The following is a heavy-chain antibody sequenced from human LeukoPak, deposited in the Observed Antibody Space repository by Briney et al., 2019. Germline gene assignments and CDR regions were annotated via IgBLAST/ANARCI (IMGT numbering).Heavy chain of an antibody. CDR3: ARLESCGGDCYDPGYFDY. CDR1: GYTFTGYY. J-gene: IGHJ4*02. V-gene: IGHV1-2*02. D-gene: IGHD2-21*02. Sequence: GASVKVSCKASGYTFTGYYMHWVRQAPGQGLEWMGWINPNSGGTNYAQKFQGRVTMTRDTSISTAYMELSRLRSDDTAVYYCARLESCGGDCYDPGYFDYWGQGTLVTVSS. CDR2: INPNSGGT.